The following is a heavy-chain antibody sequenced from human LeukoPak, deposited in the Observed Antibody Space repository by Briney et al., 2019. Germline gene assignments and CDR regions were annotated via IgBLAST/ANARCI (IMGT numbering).Heavy chain of an antibody. D-gene: IGHD2-15*01. CDR1: GFFLSSFG. CDR3: SRQSYRGGSCFLDH. J-gene: IGHJ5*02. Sequence: GRSPTLSCAASGFFLSSFGMHWVRQAPGKGLEWVAVISYDGSNKYYADSVKGRFTISRDNSKTTLYLQMNSLRAEDTAVYYCSRQSYRGGSCFLDHWGQGTLVTVSS. CDR2: ISYDGSNK. V-gene: IGHV3-30*03.